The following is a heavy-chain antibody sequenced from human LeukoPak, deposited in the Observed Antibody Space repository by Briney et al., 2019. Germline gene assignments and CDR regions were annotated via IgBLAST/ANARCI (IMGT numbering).Heavy chain of an antibody. CDR1: GYTFTSYG. CDR3: ARETYSSSPSREWFDP. J-gene: IGHJ5*02. Sequence: GASVKVSCKASGYTFTSYGISWVRQAPGQGLEWMGWINPNSGGTNYAQKFQGWVTMTRDTSISTAYMELSRLRSDDTAVYYCARETYSSSPSREWFDPWGQGTLVTVSS. CDR2: INPNSGGT. D-gene: IGHD6-13*01. V-gene: IGHV1-2*04.